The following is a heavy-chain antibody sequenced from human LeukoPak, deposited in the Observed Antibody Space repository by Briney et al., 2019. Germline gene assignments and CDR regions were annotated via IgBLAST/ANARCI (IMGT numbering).Heavy chain of an antibody. CDR3: ARDLFLEWLLDY. CDR1: GFTFSDYY. J-gene: IGHJ4*02. CDR2: ISSSGSTI. D-gene: IGHD3-3*01. V-gene: IGHV3-11*01. Sequence: GGSLRLSCAASGFTFSDYYMSWIRQAPGKGLEWVSYISSSGSTIYYADSVKGRFAISRDNAKNSLYLQMNSLRAEDTAVYYCARDLFLEWLLDYWGQGTLVTVSS.